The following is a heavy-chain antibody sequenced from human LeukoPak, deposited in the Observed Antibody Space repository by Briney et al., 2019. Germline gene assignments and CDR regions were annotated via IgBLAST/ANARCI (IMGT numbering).Heavy chain of an antibody. CDR1: GFSFSNYY. Sequence: GGSLRLSCAASGFSFSNYYMAWVRQAPGKGLEWVAVIKGDESEKFYVDSVNGRFTISRDNAKNSLYLQMNSLRAEDTAVYYCARGPNSNWSGLDFWGQGTLLTVSS. CDR2: IKGDESEK. D-gene: IGHD6-6*01. CDR3: ARGPNSNWSGLDF. V-gene: IGHV3-7*01. J-gene: IGHJ4*02.